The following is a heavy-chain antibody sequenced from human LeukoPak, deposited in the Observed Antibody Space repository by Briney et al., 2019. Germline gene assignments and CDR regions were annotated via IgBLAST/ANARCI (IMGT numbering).Heavy chain of an antibody. CDR1: GYTFTSYD. J-gene: IGHJ6*03. D-gene: IGHD3-3*01. Sequence: ASVKVSCKASGYTFTSYDINWVRQATGQGLEWMGWMNPNSGNTGYAQKFQDRVTITRNTSISTAYMELSSLRSEDTAVYYCARGSNDFWSGYPGGYYYYYYMDVWGKGTTVTVSS. CDR2: MNPNSGNT. V-gene: IGHV1-8*03. CDR3: ARGSNDFWSGYPGGYYYYYYMDV.